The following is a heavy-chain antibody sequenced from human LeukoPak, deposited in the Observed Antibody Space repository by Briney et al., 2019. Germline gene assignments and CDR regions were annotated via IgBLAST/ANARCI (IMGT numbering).Heavy chain of an antibody. CDR1: GYTFTSYY. CDR3: ARALAGMGFDY. CDR2: INPSGGST. V-gene: IGHV1-46*01. D-gene: IGHD6-19*01. J-gene: IGHJ4*02. Sequence: ASVKVSCKASGYTFTSYYMHWVRQAPGQGLEWMGIINPSGGSTSYAQKFQGRVTMTRDMSTSTVYMELSSLRSEDTAVYYCARALAGMGFDYWGQGTLVTVSS.